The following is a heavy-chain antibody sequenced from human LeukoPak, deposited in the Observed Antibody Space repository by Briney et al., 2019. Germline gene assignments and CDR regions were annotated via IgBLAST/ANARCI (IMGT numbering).Heavy chain of an antibody. V-gene: IGHV3-30*02. J-gene: IGHJ4*02. CDR1: GFTFSSYG. Sequence: GGSLRLSCAASGFTFSSYGMHWVRQAPGKGLEWVAVIWYGGSNKYYADSVKGRFIISRDNSKNTLYLQMNSLRAEDTAVYYCAKDFRGAGGYFDYWGQGTLVTVSS. CDR3: AKDFRGAGGYFDY. CDR2: IWYGGSNK. D-gene: IGHD3-10*01.